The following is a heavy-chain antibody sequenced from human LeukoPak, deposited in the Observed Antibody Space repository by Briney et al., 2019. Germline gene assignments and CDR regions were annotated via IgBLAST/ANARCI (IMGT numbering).Heavy chain of an antibody. J-gene: IGHJ6*03. V-gene: IGHV4-4*07. Sequence: SETLSLTCTVSGGSISSYYWSWIRQPAGKGLEWIGRIYTSGSTNYNPSLKSRVTMSVDTSKNQFSLKLSSVTAADTAVYYCAGVHCSSTSCHRHYYYYYMDVWGKGTTVTVSS. CDR2: IYTSGST. CDR1: GGSISSYY. CDR3: AGVHCSSTSCHRHYYYYYMDV. D-gene: IGHD2-2*02.